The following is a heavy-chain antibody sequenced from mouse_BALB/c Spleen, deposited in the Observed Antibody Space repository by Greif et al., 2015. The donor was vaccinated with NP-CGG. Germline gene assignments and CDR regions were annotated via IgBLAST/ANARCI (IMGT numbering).Heavy chain of an antibody. CDR2: IDPANGNT. D-gene: IGHD2-4*01. J-gene: IGHJ2*01. CDR3: ARFRGLRFDY. Sequence: EVKLVESGAELVEPGASVKLSCTASGFNIKDTYMHWVKQRPEQGLEWIGRIDPANGNTKYDPKFQGKATITADTSSNTAYLQLSSLTSEDTAVYYCARFRGLRFDYWGQGTTLTVSS. CDR1: GFNIKDTY. V-gene: IGHV14-3*02.